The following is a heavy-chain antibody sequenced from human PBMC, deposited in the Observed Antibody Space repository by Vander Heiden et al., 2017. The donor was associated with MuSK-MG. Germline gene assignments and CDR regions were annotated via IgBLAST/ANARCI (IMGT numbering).Heavy chain of an antibody. D-gene: IGHD4-4*01. V-gene: IGHV3-23*04. CDR3: AKTRPTVPSPPRDFDY. J-gene: IGHJ4*02. CDR1: GFNFSNYA. Sequence: EVQLVESGGGLVQPGVSLRLSCAASGFNFSNYAMNWVRQAPGKGLEWVSSVTSSGATYYADSVKGRFTISRDNSKSTLYLQMNSLRAEDTALYYCAKTRPTVPSPPRDFDYWGQGTLVTVSS. CDR2: VTSSGAT.